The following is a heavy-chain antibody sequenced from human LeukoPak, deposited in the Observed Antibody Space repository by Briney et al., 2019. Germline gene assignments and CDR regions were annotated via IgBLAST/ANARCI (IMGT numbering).Heavy chain of an antibody. J-gene: IGHJ4*02. Sequence: SQTLSLTCTVSGGSISSYYWSWIRQPPGKGLESIGYIYYSGSTNYNPSLKSRVTISVDTSKNQFSLKLSSVTAADTAVYYCARHRNRGWESSGYGWWGQGTLVTVSS. CDR1: GGSISSYY. CDR2: IYYSGST. CDR3: ARHRNRGWESSGYGW. V-gene: IGHV4-59*08. D-gene: IGHD3-22*01.